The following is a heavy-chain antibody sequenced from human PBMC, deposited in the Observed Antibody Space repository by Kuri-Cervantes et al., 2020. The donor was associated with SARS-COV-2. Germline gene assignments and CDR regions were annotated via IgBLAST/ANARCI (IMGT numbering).Heavy chain of an antibody. V-gene: IGHV1-18*04. Sequence: ASVKVSCKASGYNFNISGIHWVRQAPGQGLEWMGWISGYNGNTNYAQNFQGRVTMTTDTSTSTAYMELRSLRSDDTAVYYCVRDGTVCLFDYWGQGTLVTVSS. CDR2: ISGYNGNT. CDR3: VRDGTVCLFDY. J-gene: IGHJ4*02. CDR1: GYNFNISG. D-gene: IGHD1-1*01.